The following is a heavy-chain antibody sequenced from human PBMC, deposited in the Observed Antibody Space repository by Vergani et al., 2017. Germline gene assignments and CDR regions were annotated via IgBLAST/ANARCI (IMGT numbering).Heavy chain of an antibody. CDR2: IYDSGST. J-gene: IGHJ5*02. D-gene: IGHD3-22*01. Sequence: QVQLQESGPGLVKPSDTLSLTFAVSGSFIRTSDWWGWIRQPPGKGREWIGQIYDSGSTYYNPSLNSRVTMSRYTSKNQFFLKLSSVTAVDTAVYYSARMSWGYDSSGYYMDYWFDPWGQGTLVTVSS. CDR3: ARMSWGYDSSGYYMDYWFDP. V-gene: IGHV4-28*01. CDR1: GSFIRTSDW.